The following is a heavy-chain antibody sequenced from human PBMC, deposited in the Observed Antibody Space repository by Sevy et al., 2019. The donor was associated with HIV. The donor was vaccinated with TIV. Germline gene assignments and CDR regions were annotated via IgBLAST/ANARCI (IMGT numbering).Heavy chain of an antibody. J-gene: IGHJ6*02. Sequence: GGSLRLSCAASGFTFFAYTMHWVRQAPGKGLEWVALISYDINNKYYADSEKGRFTISRDNSKNTLYLQMNSLRPEDTAVYYCARDLASSGNGLDVWGQGTTVTVSS. CDR3: ARDLASSGNGLDV. CDR2: ISYDINNK. V-gene: IGHV3-30-3*01. D-gene: IGHD3-3*02. CDR1: GFTFFAYT.